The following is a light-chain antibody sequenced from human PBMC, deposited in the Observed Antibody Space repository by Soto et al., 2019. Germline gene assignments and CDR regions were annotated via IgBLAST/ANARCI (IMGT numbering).Light chain of an antibody. CDR3: QQYNNWPPIT. CDR1: QSVSSN. CDR2: GAS. Sequence: EIVRTQSPATLSVSPGERATLSCRASQSVSSNLDWYQQKPGQAPRLLIYGASTRATGIPARFSGSGSGTEFNLTISSLQSEDFAVYYCQQYNNWPPITFGQGTRLEIK. J-gene: IGKJ5*01. V-gene: IGKV3-15*01.